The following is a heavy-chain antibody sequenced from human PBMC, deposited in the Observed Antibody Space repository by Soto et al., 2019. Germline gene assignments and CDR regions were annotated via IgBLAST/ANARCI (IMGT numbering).Heavy chain of an antibody. D-gene: IGHD6-6*01. CDR2: IYSGGST. V-gene: IGHV3-66*01. J-gene: IGHJ3*02. CDR1: GFTVSSNY. Sequence: GGSLRLSCAASGFTVSSNYMSWVRQAPGKGLEWVSVIYSGGSTYYADSVKGRFTISRDNSKNTLYLQMNSLRAEDTAVYYCARDSSYSWRIREAFDIWGQGTMVTVSS. CDR3: ARDSSYSWRIREAFDI.